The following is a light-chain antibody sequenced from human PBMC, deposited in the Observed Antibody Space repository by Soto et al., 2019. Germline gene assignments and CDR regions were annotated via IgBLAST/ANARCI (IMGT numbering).Light chain of an antibody. V-gene: IGKV3-15*01. CDR3: QQYNNWPFIT. CDR2: GTS. CDR1: QSVPRSY. J-gene: IGKJ5*01. Sequence: EIVLTQSPGTLSLSPGERATLSCRASQSVPRSYLAWYQQKPGQAPRLLMSGTSNRATGIPVRFSGSGSGTEFTLTLSSLQSEDFAVYYCQQYNNWPFITFGQGTRLEIK.